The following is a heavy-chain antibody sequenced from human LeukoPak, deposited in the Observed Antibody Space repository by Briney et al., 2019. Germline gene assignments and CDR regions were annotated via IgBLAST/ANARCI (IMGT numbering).Heavy chain of an antibody. CDR1: GLTFSSYW. J-gene: IGHJ4*02. D-gene: IGHD3-22*01. CDR3: ARRTNDYYDSRGYSFDY. Sequence: GGSLRLSCAASGLTFSSYWMHGVRQAPGKGLVWVSRINSDGSSTSYADSVKGRFTTSRDNAKNTLYLQMNSLRAEDTAVYYCARRTNDYYDSRGYSFDYWGQGTLVTVSS. CDR2: INSDGSST. V-gene: IGHV3-74*01.